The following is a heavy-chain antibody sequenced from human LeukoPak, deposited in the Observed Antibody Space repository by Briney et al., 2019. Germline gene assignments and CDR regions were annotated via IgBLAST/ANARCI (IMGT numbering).Heavy chain of an antibody. V-gene: IGHV3-7*01. CDR2: MRQDGRDQ. Sequence: KGLEWVANMRQDGRDQYDADSVRGRFTISRDNAKSSLYLQMNSLTVEDTAVYFCARDFRATGSLDVWGQGTVVTVSS. CDR3: ARDFRATGSLDV. J-gene: IGHJ3*01.